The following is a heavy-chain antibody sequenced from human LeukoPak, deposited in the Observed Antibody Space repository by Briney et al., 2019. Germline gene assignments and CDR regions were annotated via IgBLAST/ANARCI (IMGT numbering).Heavy chain of an antibody. CDR2: IYHSGTT. D-gene: IGHD3-3*01. CDR3: ARLYNDFWSGYYQSWLDP. V-gene: IGHV4-38-2*02. J-gene: IGHJ5*02. CDR1: GGFVTRHY. Sequence: NPSETLSLTCTVSGGFVTRHYWGWIRQPPGKGLEWIGSIYHSGTTYYNPSLKSRVTISVDTSKNQFSLKLSSVTAADTAVYYCARLYNDFWSGYYQSWLDPWGQGTLVTVSS.